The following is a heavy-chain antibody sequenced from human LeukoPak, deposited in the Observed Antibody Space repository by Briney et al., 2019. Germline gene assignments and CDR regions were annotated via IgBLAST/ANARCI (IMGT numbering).Heavy chain of an antibody. D-gene: IGHD5-24*01. CDR3: ARDRDGYNSSPFEY. V-gene: IGHV3-48*04. CDR1: GFTFSGYG. CDR2: ISSSSSST. Sequence: GGSLRLSCAASGFTFSGYGMNWVRQAPGKGLEWVSYISSSSSSTSYADSVKGRFTISRDNAKNSLYLQMNSLRAEDTAVYYCARDRDGYNSSPFEYWGQGTLVTVSS. J-gene: IGHJ4*02.